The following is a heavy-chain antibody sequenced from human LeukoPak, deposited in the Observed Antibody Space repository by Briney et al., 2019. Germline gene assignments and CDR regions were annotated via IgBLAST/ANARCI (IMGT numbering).Heavy chain of an antibody. CDR3: AAMALAEYYFDY. D-gene: IGHD6-19*01. Sequence: PGGSLRLSCAASGFTVSSKYMSWVGQAPGKGLEWVSVIYRGASTYYADSVKGRFTISRDNSENTVYLQMNSLRAEDTAVYYCAAMALAEYYFDYWGQGTLVTVSS. CDR1: GFTVSSKY. CDR2: IYRGAST. V-gene: IGHV3-53*01. J-gene: IGHJ4*02.